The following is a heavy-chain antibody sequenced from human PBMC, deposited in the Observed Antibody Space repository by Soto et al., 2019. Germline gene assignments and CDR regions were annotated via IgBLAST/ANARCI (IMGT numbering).Heavy chain of an antibody. J-gene: IGHJ6*02. CDR1: GYTFTSYY. D-gene: IGHD5-18*01. CDR2: INPSGGST. CDR3: ARELKVDTAMEPLNYYYYGMDV. V-gene: IGHV1-46*01. Sequence: ASVKVSCKASGYTFTSYYMHWVLQAPGQGLEWMGIINPSGGSTSYAQKFQGRVTMTRDTSTSTVYMELSSLRSEDTAVYYCARELKVDTAMEPLNYYYYGMDVWGQGTTVTVSS.